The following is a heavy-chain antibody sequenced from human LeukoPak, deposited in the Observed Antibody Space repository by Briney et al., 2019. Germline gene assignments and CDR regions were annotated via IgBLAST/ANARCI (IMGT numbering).Heavy chain of an antibody. V-gene: IGHV3-48*04. D-gene: IGHD3-22*01. J-gene: IGHJ4*02. CDR2: ISAASHGI. Sequence: GGSLRLSCAASGFSFDTYSMTWVRQAPGKGLEWISHISAASHGIYYAASVKGRFTISRDNAKNSLYLQMNSLRAEDTALYYCARFAYYYDSSGLDGKEDYWGQGTLVTVSS. CDR1: GFSFDTYS. CDR3: ARFAYYYDSSGLDGKEDY.